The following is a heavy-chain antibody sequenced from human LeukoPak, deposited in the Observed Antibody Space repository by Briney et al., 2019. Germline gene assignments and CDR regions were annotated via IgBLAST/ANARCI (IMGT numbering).Heavy chain of an antibody. V-gene: IGHV1-18*04. CDR1: GYTFTGYY. Sequence: ASVKVSCKASGYTFTGYYMHWVRQAPGQGLEWMGWISAYNGNTNYAQKLQGRVTMTTDTSTSTAYMELRSLRSDDTAVYYCAGEDDILTGNYYFDYWGQGTLVTVSS. D-gene: IGHD3-9*01. CDR2: ISAYNGNT. J-gene: IGHJ4*02. CDR3: AGEDDILTGNYYFDY.